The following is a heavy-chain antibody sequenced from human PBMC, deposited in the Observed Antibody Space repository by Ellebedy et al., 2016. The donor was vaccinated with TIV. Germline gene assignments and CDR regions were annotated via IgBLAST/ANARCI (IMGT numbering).Heavy chain of an antibody. CDR2: FDPEDGET. Sequence: ASVKVSCKVSRYTLTELSMHWVRQAPGKGLEWMGGFDPEDGETIYAQKFQGRVTMTEDTSTDTAYMELSSLRSEDTAVYYCATRYSVAATQYYYYYGMDVWGQGTTVTVSS. CDR1: RYTLTELS. D-gene: IGHD2-15*01. J-gene: IGHJ6*02. V-gene: IGHV1-24*01. CDR3: ATRYSVAATQYYYYYGMDV.